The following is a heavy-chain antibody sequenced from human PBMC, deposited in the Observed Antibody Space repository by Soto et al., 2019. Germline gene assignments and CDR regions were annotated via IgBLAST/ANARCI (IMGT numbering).Heavy chain of an antibody. CDR2: ISYDGSNK. V-gene: IGHV3-30-3*01. D-gene: IGHD6-13*01. Sequence: GGSLRLSCAASGFTFSSYAMHWVRQAPGKGLEWVAVISYDGSNKYYADSVKGRFTISRDNSKNTLYLQMNSQRTEDTAVYYCARVRAPYSSSWNYGVCDYWGQGTLVTVSS. CDR3: ARVRAPYSSSWNYGVCDY. J-gene: IGHJ4*02. CDR1: GFTFSSYA.